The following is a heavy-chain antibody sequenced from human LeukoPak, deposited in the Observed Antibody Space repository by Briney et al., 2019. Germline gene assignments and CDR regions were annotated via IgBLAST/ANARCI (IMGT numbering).Heavy chain of an antibody. Sequence: SETLSLTCTVSGYSISSGYYWGWIRQPPGKGLEWIGSIYHSGSTYYNPSLKSRVTISVDTSKNQFSLKLSSVTAADTAVYYCARNIAARAEGKAFDIWGQGTMVTVSS. J-gene: IGHJ3*02. CDR2: IYHSGST. CDR1: GYSISSGYY. D-gene: IGHD6-6*01. V-gene: IGHV4-38-2*02. CDR3: ARNIAARAEGKAFDI.